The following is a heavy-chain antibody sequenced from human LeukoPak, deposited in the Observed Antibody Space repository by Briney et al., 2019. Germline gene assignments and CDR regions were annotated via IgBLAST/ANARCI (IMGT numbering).Heavy chain of an antibody. D-gene: IGHD3-16*01. Sequence: ASVKVSCKTSGYTFTNYGISWVSQAPGQGLEWMGWINPYTANTNSAQEVRDRVTLTTDTSTSTAYMEVRSLRSDDTAVYYCARVPSGGSEYFHHWGQGTLVTVSS. V-gene: IGHV1-18*04. CDR2: INPYTANT. CDR3: ARVPSGGSEYFHH. CDR1: GYTFTNYG. J-gene: IGHJ1*01.